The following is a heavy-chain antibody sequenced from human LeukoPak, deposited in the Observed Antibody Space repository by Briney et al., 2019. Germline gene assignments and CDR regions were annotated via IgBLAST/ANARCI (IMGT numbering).Heavy chain of an antibody. J-gene: IGHJ5*02. D-gene: IGHD3-3*01. Sequence: SETLSLTCSVSGDSISECYWSWIRQPPGKGLEWIGYIYVSGNTNYNPSLKSRVTLSLDTSKNQFSLKMTSVTAADTAIYYCARDHGWSGFNWFDPWGQGTLVTVSS. CDR2: IYVSGNT. V-gene: IGHV4-59*01. CDR3: ARDHGWSGFNWFDP. CDR1: GDSISECY.